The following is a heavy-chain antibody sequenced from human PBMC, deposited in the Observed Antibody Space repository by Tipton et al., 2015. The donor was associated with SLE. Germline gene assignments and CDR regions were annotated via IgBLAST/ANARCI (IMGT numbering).Heavy chain of an antibody. CDR3: ARDPSYREKQLGVFDY. Sequence: SLRLSCAASGFTFSHYSMNWVRQAPGKGLEWVSSISSSSTYIDYADSVKGRFTISRDNAKNSLYLQMNSLRAEDRGVYYCARDPSYREKQLGVFDYWGQGALVIVPS. D-gene: IGHD6-13*01. V-gene: IGHV3-21*03. CDR2: ISSSSTYI. J-gene: IGHJ4*02. CDR1: GFTFSHYS.